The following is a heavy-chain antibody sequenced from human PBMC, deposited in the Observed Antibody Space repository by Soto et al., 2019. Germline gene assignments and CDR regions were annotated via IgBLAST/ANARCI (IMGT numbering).Heavy chain of an antibody. CDR2: IYPGDSDT. J-gene: IGHJ6*02. Sequence: PGESLKISCKGSGYSFTSNWIGWVRQLPGKGLEWMGIIYPGDSDTRYSPSFQGQVTISADKSISTAYLQWSSLKASDTAMYYCARTAAAGKYYYGMDVWGQGTTVTV. D-gene: IGHD6-13*01. V-gene: IGHV5-51*01. CDR3: ARTAAAGKYYYGMDV. CDR1: GYSFTSNW.